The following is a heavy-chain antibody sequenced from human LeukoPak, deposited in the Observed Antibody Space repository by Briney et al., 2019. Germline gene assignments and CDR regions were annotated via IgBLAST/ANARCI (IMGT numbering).Heavy chain of an antibody. CDR1: GGTFSSYA. V-gene: IGHV1-69*04. CDR3: ASLGYDSSGYAFDI. CDR2: IIPILGIA. Sequence: ASVKVSCKASGGTFSSYAISWVRQAPGQGLEWMGRIIPILGIANYAQKFQGRVTITADKSTSTAYMELSSLRSEDTAVYYRASLGYDSSGYAFDIWGQGTMVTVSS. D-gene: IGHD3-22*01. J-gene: IGHJ3*02.